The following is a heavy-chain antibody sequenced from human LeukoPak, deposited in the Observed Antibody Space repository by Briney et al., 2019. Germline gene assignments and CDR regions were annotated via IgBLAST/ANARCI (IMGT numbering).Heavy chain of an antibody. CDR1: GFTFSSYA. J-gene: IGHJ4*02. Sequence: AGGSLRLSCAASGFTFSSYAMHWVRQAPGKGLEWVAVISYDGSNKYYADSVKGRFTISRDNSKNTLYLQMSSLRAEDTAVYYCARGGQLGGYYFDYWGQGTLVTVSS. CDR2: ISYDGSNK. CDR3: ARGGQLGGYYFDY. V-gene: IGHV3-30-3*01. D-gene: IGHD6-6*01.